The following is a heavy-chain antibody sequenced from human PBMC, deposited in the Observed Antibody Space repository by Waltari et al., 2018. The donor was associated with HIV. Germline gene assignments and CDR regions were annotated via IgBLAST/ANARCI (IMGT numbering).Heavy chain of an antibody. D-gene: IGHD4-4*01. Sequence: EEQLLESGGGLGQPGGSLRLSCVASGFTFSNYAMTWLRQIPGKGREWVAGLTSAGSITYHAYSVQGLFIISRDNSKHTLFLQMTNLRVEDTAVYYCVKDPTTITRGYFDLWGRGTLVTVSS. CDR1: GFTFSNYA. V-gene: IGHV3-23*01. J-gene: IGHJ2*01. CDR3: VKDPTTITRGYFDL. CDR2: LTSAGSIT.